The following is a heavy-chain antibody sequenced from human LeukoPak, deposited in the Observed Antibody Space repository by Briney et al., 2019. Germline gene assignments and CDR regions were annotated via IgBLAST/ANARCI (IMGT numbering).Heavy chain of an antibody. Sequence: SETLSLTCAVCGGSFSGYYWSWIRQPPGKGPEWMGEINHSGSTNYNPYLTSRVTISVDTSNNQCSLRLRSVPTADPAVFSFSRMGRGFCARSGTYYSWGPGTLVTASS. J-gene: IGHJ4*02. CDR3: SRMGRGFCARSGTYYS. CDR2: INHSGST. D-gene: IGHD2-2*03. V-gene: IGHV4-34*01. CDR1: GGSFSGYY.